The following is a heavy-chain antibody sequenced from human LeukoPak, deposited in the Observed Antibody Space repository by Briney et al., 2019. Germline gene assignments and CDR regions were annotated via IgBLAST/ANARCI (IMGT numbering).Heavy chain of an antibody. D-gene: IGHD2/OR15-2a*01. V-gene: IGHV3-48*03. J-gene: IGHJ4*02. CDR3: ARERTTIVSGTTIGAY. CDR2: ITGSGDTI. CDR1: GFTFSSYE. Sequence: QSGGSLRLSCSASGFTFSSYEMNWVRQAPGKGLEWISYITGSGDTIYYADSVKGRFTISRDNAKNSLFLQMNSLTADDTAVYYCARERTTIVSGTTIGAYWGQGTLVTVSS.